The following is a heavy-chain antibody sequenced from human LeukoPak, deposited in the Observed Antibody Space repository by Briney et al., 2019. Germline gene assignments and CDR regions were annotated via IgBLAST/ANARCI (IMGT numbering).Heavy chain of an antibody. Sequence: GGPLRLFCAPSAFPFNLYWMPGARQAPGKGLEWVANINLDGSEKYYVDSVKGRFTISRDNAENSLYLQMNSLRVEDTAVYYCARGGTTFDIWGQGAMVIVSS. V-gene: IGHV3-7*04. CDR3: ARGGTTFDI. J-gene: IGHJ3*02. D-gene: IGHD3/OR15-3a*01. CDR1: AFPFNLYW. CDR2: INLDGSEK.